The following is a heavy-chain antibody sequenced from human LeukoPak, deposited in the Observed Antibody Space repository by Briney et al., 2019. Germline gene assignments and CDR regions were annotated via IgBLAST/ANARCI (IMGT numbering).Heavy chain of an antibody. CDR3: ARVEVFDDILTGYSYFDY. CDR2: IYYSGST. Sequence: PSETLSLTCTVSGGSISSYYWSWIRQPPGKGLEWIGYIYYSGSTNYNPSLKSRVTISVDTSKNQFSLKLSSVTAADTAVYYCARVEVFDDILTGYSYFDYWGQGTLVTASS. CDR1: GGSISSYY. J-gene: IGHJ4*02. V-gene: IGHV4-59*01. D-gene: IGHD3-9*01.